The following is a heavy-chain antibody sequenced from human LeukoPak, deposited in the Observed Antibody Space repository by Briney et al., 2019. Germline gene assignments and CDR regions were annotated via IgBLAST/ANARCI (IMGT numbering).Heavy chain of an antibody. J-gene: IGHJ5*02. CDR3: ARSDYYGSGNLPPGWFDP. V-gene: IGHV4-61*01. D-gene: IGHD3-10*01. CDR2: IHYSGST. CDR1: GGSVSSGSYY. Sequence: NPSETLSLTCTVSGGSVSSGSYYWSWIRQPPGKGLEWIGYIHYSGSTNYNPSLKSRVTISVDTSKNQFSLKLSSVTAADTAVYYCARSDYYGSGNLPPGWFDPWGQGTLVTVSS.